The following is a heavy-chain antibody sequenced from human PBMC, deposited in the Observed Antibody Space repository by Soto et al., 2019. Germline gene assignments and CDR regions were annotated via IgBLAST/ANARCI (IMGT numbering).Heavy chain of an antibody. CDR3: ARDYSSGWAEAEY. CDR1: GFTFSSYG. D-gene: IGHD6-19*01. V-gene: IGHV3-33*01. Sequence: QVQLVESGGGVVQPGRSLRLSCAASGFTFSSYGMHWVRQAPGKGLEWVAVIWYDGSNKYYADSVKGRFTISRDNSKNTLYLQMNSLRAEDTAVYYCARDYSSGWAEAEYWGQGTLVTVSS. CDR2: IWYDGSNK. J-gene: IGHJ4*02.